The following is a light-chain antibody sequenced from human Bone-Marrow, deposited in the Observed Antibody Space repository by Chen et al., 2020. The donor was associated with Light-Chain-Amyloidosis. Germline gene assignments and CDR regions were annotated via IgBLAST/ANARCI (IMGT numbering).Light chain of an antibody. Sequence: EIMMTQSPATLSVSPGERATLSCRASQRVSSNLAWYQQKPGQAPRLLIYDASTRATGIPARFSGSGYGTEFTLTISSLQSEDFAVYYCQQYNNWPPLFGGGTKVEIK. J-gene: IGKJ4*01. CDR3: QQYNNWPPL. CDR2: DAS. CDR1: QRVSSN. V-gene: IGKV3-15*01.